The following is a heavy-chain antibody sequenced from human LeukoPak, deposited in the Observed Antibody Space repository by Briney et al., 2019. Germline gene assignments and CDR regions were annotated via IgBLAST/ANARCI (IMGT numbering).Heavy chain of an antibody. CDR2: ISLKRGSI. V-gene: IGHV3-9*03. CDR3: ASQKVGYCSGGSCYGDAFDI. Sequence: GGSLRLSCAASGFTFDDYAMHWVRQAPGKGLEWVSGISLKRGSIGYADAVKGRFTISRDNAKNSLYTQMEILRGVDMALYYCASQKVGYCSGGSCYGDAFDIWGQGKMVTVSS. D-gene: IGHD2-15*01. CDR1: GFTFDDYA. J-gene: IGHJ3*02.